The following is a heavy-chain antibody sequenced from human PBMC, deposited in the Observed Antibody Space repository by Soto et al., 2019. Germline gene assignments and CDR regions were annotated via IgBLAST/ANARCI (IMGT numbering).Heavy chain of an antibody. J-gene: IGHJ5*02. CDR3: ARQIYCSSTSRYEENCFDP. Sequence: QVQLVQSGAEGKKLGSSVKVSCKASGGTFSSYAIIWVRQAPGQGLEWMGGIIPIFGTANYAQKFQGRVTITADESTSTAYMELSSLRSEDTAVYYCARQIYCSSTSRYEENCFDPWGQGTLVTVSS. CDR1: GGTFSSYA. CDR2: IIPIFGTA. D-gene: IGHD2-2*01. V-gene: IGHV1-69*01.